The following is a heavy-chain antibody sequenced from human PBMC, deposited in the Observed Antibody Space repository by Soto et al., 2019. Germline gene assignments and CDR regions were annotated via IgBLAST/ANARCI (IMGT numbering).Heavy chain of an antibody. D-gene: IGHD6-13*01. V-gene: IGHV3-30-3*01. CDR3: ARDGVAAADTTAIYYYYGMDV. Sequence: GGSLRLSCAASGFTFSSYAMHWVRRAPGKGLEWVAVISYDGSNKYYADSVKGRFTISRDNSKNTLYLQMNSLRAEDTAVYYCARDGVAAADTTAIYYYYGMDVWGQGTTVTVSS. CDR1: GFTFSSYA. CDR2: ISYDGSNK. J-gene: IGHJ6*02.